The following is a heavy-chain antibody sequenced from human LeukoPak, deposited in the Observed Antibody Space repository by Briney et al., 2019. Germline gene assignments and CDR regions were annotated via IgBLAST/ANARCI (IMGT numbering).Heavy chain of an antibody. D-gene: IGHD3-22*01. V-gene: IGHV1-2*02. CDR3: ARVGYYDSSGFDY. J-gene: IGHJ4*02. Sequence: ASVKVSCKASGYTFTGYYMHCVRQAPGQGLEWMGWINPNSGGTNYAQKLQGRVTMTRDTSISTAYMELSRLRSDDTAVYYCARVGYYDSSGFDYWGQGTLVTVSS. CDR2: INPNSGGT. CDR1: GYTFTGYY.